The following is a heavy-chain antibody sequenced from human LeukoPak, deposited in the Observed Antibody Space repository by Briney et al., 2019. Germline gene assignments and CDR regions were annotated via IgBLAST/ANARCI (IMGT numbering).Heavy chain of an antibody. Sequence: GASVKVSCKASGYTFSRYDINWVRQATGQGLEWMGWMNPYSGNTDYAQKFQGRVTMTWDTSISTAYMELSSLRSEDTAVYYCVVPLVRTVMDAFDMWGQGTMVTVSS. CDR1: GYTFSRYD. CDR3: VVPLVRTVMDAFDM. V-gene: IGHV1-8*01. CDR2: MNPYSGNT. J-gene: IGHJ3*02. D-gene: IGHD3-10*01.